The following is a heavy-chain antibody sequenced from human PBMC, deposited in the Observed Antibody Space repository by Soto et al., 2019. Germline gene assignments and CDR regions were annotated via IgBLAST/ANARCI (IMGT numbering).Heavy chain of an antibody. D-gene: IGHD4-4*01. V-gene: IGHV3-74*01. CDR2: INPDGSTT. Sequence: EVQLVESGGGLVQPGGSLRLSCAASGFTFSSYWMHWVRQAPGEGLMWVSRINPDGSTTSYADSVKGRFTISRDNAKNTLYLQMNSLRVEDTAVYYCARVPTTVTTPGMDVWGQGTTVTVFS. CDR3: ARVPTTVTTPGMDV. CDR1: GFTFSSYW. J-gene: IGHJ6*02.